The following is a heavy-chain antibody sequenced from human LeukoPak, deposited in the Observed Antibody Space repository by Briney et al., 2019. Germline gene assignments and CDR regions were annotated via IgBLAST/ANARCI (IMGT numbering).Heavy chain of an antibody. J-gene: IGHJ4*02. V-gene: IGHV1-69*13. Sequence: ASVKVSCKASGGTFISYAISWVRQAPGQGLEWMGGIIPIFGTANYAQKFQGRVTITADESTSTAYMELSSLRSEDTAVYYCARGGSGWSNFDYGGQGTLVTVP. D-gene: IGHD6-19*01. CDR3: ARGGSGWSNFDY. CDR2: IIPIFGTA. CDR1: GGTFISYA.